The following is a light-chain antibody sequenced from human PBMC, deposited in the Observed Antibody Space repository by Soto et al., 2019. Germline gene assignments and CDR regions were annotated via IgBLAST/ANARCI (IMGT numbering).Light chain of an antibody. V-gene: IGLV1-40*01. CDR1: SSNIGAGYD. Sequence: QSVLTQPPSVSGAPGQRVTISCTGSSSNIGAGYDVHWYQQLPGTAPKLLIYGNTNRPSGVPDRFSGSNSGNTATLTITRVEAGDEADYHCQVWDSSSDHRVVFGGGTKVTVL. J-gene: IGLJ2*01. CDR2: GNT. CDR3: QVWDSSSDHRVV.